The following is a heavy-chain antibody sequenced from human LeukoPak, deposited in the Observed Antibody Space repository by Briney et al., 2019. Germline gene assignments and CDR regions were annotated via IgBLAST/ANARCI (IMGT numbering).Heavy chain of an antibody. CDR1: GFTFDDYA. Sequence: PGRSLRLSCAASGFTFDDYAMHGVRQAPGKGLEWVSGISWNSGSIGYADSVKGRFTISRDNAKNSLYLQMNSLRAEDTALYYCAKENYYATSGMDVWGQGTTVTVSS. J-gene: IGHJ6*02. CDR2: ISWNSGSI. D-gene: IGHD3-10*01. CDR3: AKENYYATSGMDV. V-gene: IGHV3-9*01.